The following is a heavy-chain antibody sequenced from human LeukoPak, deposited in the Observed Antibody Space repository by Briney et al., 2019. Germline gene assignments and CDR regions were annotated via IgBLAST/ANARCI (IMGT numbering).Heavy chain of an antibody. CDR2: IYRSGST. D-gene: IGHD2-2*01. J-gene: IGHJ6*03. CDR3: ARGDCSSTICYSPMDV. CDR1: GYSISSGYY. V-gene: IGHV4-38-2*02. Sequence: SETLSLTCTVSGYSISSGYYWVWIRQPPGKGLEWIGSIYRSGSTNYNPSLKSRVTISVDTSNNQFSLKLTSVTAADTAVYYCARGDCSSTICYSPMDVWGKGTTVTASS.